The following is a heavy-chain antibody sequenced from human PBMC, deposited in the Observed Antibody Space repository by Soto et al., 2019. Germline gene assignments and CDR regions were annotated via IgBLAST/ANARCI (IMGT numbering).Heavy chain of an antibody. V-gene: IGHV3-7*04. Sequence: EVQLVESGGGLVQPGGSLRLSCAASGFTFSSDWMSWVRQAPGKGLEWVANIKQDGSEKYYVDSVKGRFTISRDNAKNALYRQMNILRAEDTAVYYCARDLASTTIPNYWCQGTLVTVSS. CDR3: ARDLASTTIPNY. CDR2: IKQDGSEK. CDR1: GFTFSSDW. D-gene: IGHD4-17*01. J-gene: IGHJ4*02.